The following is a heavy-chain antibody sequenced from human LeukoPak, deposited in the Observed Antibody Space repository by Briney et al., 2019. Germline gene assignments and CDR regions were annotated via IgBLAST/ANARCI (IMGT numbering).Heavy chain of an antibody. Sequence: SVKVSCKASGGTFSSYAISWVRQAPGQGLEWMGGIIPIFGTANYAQRFQGRVTITADESTSTAYMELSSLRSEDTAVYYCARAPVYDFWSGYGDYWGQGTLVTVSS. V-gene: IGHV1-69*13. J-gene: IGHJ4*02. D-gene: IGHD3-3*01. CDR1: GGTFSSYA. CDR2: IIPIFGTA. CDR3: ARAPVYDFWSGYGDY.